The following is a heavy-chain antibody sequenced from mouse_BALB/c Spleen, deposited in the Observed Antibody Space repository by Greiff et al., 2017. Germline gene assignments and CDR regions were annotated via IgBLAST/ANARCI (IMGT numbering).Heavy chain of an antibody. V-gene: IGHV3-6*02. J-gene: IGHJ4*01. CDR2: ISYDGSN. CDR1: GYSITSGYY. D-gene: IGHD2-4*01. Sequence: EVQLVESGPGLVKPSQSLSLTCSVTGYSITSGYYWNWIRQFPGNKLEWMGYISYDGSNNYNPSLKNRISITRDTSKNQFFLKLNSVTTEDTATYYCARDDYDKGYAMDYWGQGTSVTVSS. CDR3: ARDDYDKGYAMDY.